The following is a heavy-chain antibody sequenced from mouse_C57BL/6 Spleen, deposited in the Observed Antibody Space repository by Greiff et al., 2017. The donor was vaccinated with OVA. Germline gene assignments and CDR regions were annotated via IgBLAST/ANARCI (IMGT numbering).Heavy chain of an antibody. Sequence: QVQLKQPGAELVMPGASVKLSCKASGYTFTSYWMHWVKQRPGQGLEWIGEIDPSDSYTNYNQKFKGKSTLTVDKSSSTAYMQLSSLTSENSAFYYGESEFYYYGSGYGDNWGQGTLSQSPQ. J-gene: IGHJ2*01. CDR1: GYTFTSYW. CDR3: ESEFYYYGSGYGDN. V-gene: IGHV1-69*01. CDR2: IDPSDSYT. D-gene: IGHD1-1*01.